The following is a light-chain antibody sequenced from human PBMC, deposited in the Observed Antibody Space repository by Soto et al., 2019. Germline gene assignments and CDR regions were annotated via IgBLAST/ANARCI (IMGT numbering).Light chain of an antibody. CDR2: GAS. CDR1: QSVGSSY. V-gene: IGKV3-20*01. Sequence: EIVLTQSPGTLSLSPGERATLSCRASQSVGSSYLAWYHQTPGQAPRLLIYGASIRATGIPDRFSGSGSGTDFTLTINGLEPEDFAVYYCQQYGSSGTFGQGTKVDI. J-gene: IGKJ1*01. CDR3: QQYGSSGT.